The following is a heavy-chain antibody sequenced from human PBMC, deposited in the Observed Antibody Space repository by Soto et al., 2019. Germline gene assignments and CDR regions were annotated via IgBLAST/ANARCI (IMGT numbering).Heavy chain of an antibody. Sequence: GGSLRLSCAASGFTFSSYSMNWVRQAPGKGLEWVSYISSSSSTIYYADSVKGRFTISRDNAKNSLYLQMNSLRAEDMAVYYCARDSILVRGVIFDYWGQGTLVTVSS. CDR3: ARDSILVRGVIFDY. J-gene: IGHJ4*02. D-gene: IGHD3-10*01. V-gene: IGHV3-48*01. CDR1: GFTFSSYS. CDR2: ISSSSSTI.